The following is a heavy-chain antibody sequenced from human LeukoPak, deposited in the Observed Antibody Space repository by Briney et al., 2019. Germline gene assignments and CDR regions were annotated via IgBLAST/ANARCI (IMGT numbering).Heavy chain of an antibody. Sequence: GGSLRLSCAASGFTFSDYYMSWIRQAPGKGLEWVSYITTSSQVYYADSVKGRFSISRDNAKNSLYLQMDSLRAEDTAVYYCASIWSGSLDYWGQGTLVTVSS. D-gene: IGHD3-3*01. J-gene: IGHJ4*02. CDR1: GFTFSDYY. CDR2: ITTSSQV. V-gene: IGHV3-69-1*01. CDR3: ASIWSGSLDY.